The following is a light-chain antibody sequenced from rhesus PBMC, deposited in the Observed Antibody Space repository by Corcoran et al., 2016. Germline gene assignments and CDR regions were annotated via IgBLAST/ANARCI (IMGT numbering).Light chain of an antibody. J-gene: IGKJ1*01. CDR1: QSVSSY. CDR2: GAS. CDR3: QQYNNWRT. V-gene: IGKV3S9*01. Sequence: EIVMTQSPATLSLSPGERATLSCRASQSVSSYVAWSQQKPEQAPRLLISGASSRATGIPDRFIGRGAGTYFTLIISSLEPEDVGVYYCQQYNNWRTFGQGTKVEIK.